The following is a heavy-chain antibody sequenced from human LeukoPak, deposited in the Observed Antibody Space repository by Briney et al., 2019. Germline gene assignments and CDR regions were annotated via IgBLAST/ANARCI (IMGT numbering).Heavy chain of an antibody. Sequence: PSETLSLTCAVYGGSFSGYYWSWIRQPPGEGLEWIGEINHSGSTNYNPSLKSRVIISVDTSKNQFSLKLSSVTAADTAVYYCARGFPYSQGFYYYMDVWGKGTTVTVSS. CDR2: INHSGST. J-gene: IGHJ6*03. CDR1: GGSFSGYY. D-gene: IGHD4-11*01. V-gene: IGHV4-34*01. CDR3: ARGFPYSQGFYYYMDV.